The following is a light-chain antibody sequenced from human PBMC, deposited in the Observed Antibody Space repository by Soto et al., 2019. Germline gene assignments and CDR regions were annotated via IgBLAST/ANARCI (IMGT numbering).Light chain of an antibody. V-gene: IGLV1-47*02. CDR3: AAWDDSLRRV. J-gene: IGLJ3*02. CDR1: SSNIGSNY. CDR2: SNN. Sequence: QSVLTQPPSASGTPGQRVTISCSGSSSNIGSNYVYWYQQLPGTAPKLLIYSNNQRPSGVPDRFSGSKSGTSASLAISGLRSEDEADYYRAAWDDSLRRVFGGGTKLTVL.